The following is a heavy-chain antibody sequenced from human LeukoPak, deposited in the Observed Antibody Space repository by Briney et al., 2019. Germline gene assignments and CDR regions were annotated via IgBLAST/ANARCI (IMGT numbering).Heavy chain of an antibody. CDR1: GYIFTSYY. CDR2: INPSGGST. D-gene: IGHD6-19*01. Sequence: ASVKFSCKASGYIFTSYYMHWVRHAPGQGLEWMGVINPSGGSTTYAQKFQGRVTSTRHTSKSTLYMELSSLKHEDTAVYDSTSDRGVAGFRFDYWGPGTLVTVSS. V-gene: IGHV1-46*01. J-gene: IGHJ4*02. CDR3: TSDRGVAGFRFDY.